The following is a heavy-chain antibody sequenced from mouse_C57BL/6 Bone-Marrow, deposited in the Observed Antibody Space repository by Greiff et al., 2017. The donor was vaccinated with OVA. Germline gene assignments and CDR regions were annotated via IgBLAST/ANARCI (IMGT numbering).Heavy chain of an antibody. D-gene: IGHD1-1*01. Sequence: VQLQQPGAELVKPGASVKMSCKASGYTFTSYWITWVKQRPGQGLAWIGDIYPGSGSTNYNEKFKSKATLTVDTSSSTAYMQLSSLTSEDSAVCYRAREGGFYYHWYFDVWGTGTTVTVSS. V-gene: IGHV1-55*01. CDR2: IYPGSGST. CDR1: GYTFTSYW. CDR3: AREGGFYYHWYFDV. J-gene: IGHJ1*03.